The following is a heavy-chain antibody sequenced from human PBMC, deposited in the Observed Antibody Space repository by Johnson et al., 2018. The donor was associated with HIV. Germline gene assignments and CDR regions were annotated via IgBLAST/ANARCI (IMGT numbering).Heavy chain of an antibody. CDR1: GFTFSDYY. V-gene: IGHV3-11*04. CDR2: ISSSGSTI. Sequence: QVQLVESGGGLVKPGGSLRLSCAASGFTFSDYYMTWIRQAPGKGLEWVSYISSSGSTIYYADSVKGRFTISRDNAKNSLYLQMNSLRPEDTAVYYCARDPELDYFNNRAFDIWGQGTMVTVSS. D-gene: IGHD3-22*01. J-gene: IGHJ3*02. CDR3: ARDPELDYFNNRAFDI.